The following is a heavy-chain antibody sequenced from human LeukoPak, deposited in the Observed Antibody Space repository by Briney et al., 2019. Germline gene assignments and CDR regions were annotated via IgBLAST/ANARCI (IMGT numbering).Heavy chain of an antibody. Sequence: PGGSLRLSCAASGFIFSNYAMSWVRQAPGKGLEWLSVVSGGDTTTYYADSVKGRFTISRDNSKNTLYLQMNSLRAEDTAIYYCAKPTPWGATWCEYYESWGQGTLVTVSS. CDR1: GFIFSNYA. CDR2: VSGGDTTT. D-gene: IGHD3-3*01. V-gene: IGHV3-23*01. CDR3: AKPTPWGATWCEYYES. J-gene: IGHJ4*02.